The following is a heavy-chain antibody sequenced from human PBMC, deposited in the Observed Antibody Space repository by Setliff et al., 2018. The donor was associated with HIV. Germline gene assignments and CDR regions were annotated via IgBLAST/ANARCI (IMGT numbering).Heavy chain of an antibody. CDR3: ARGPPGSSIGWYVGY. CDR1: GGSIRSYY. J-gene: IGHJ4*02. V-gene: IGHV4-34*01. CDR2: ITHSGST. Sequence: PSETLSLTCTVFGGSIRSYYWNWIRQPPGKGLEWIGEITHSGSTNYNPSLKSRVTISVDTSKKQLSLRLSSVIAADTAVYYCARGPPGSSIGWYVGYWGQGTRVTVAS. D-gene: IGHD6-19*01.